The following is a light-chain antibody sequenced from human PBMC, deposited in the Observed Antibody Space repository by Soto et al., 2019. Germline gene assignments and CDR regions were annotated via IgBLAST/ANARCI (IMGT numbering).Light chain of an antibody. Sequence: DIVMTQSPLSLPVAPGEPASISCRSSQSLLNSKGNNYLDWYLQKPGQSSQLLIYLGSNRASGVPDRFSGSGSGTDFTLKISRVEAEDVGVYYCMQALQTPVTFGQGTRLEIK. V-gene: IGKV2-28*01. J-gene: IGKJ5*01. CDR1: QSLLNSKGNNY. CDR2: LGS. CDR3: MQALQTPVT.